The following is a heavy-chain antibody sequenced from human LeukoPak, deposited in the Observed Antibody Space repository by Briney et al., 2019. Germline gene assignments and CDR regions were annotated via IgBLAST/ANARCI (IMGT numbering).Heavy chain of an antibody. Sequence: GGSLRLSCAASGFTFSSYWMHWVRQAPGKGLVWVSLIKSDGRSTSYADSVKGRFTISRDTAKSSLYLQMNGLRVEDTAIYFCARDPDGDYDFDYWGQGTLVTVSS. J-gene: IGHJ4*02. CDR2: IKSDGRST. D-gene: IGHD4-17*01. V-gene: IGHV3-74*01. CDR3: ARDPDGDYDFDY. CDR1: GFTFSSYW.